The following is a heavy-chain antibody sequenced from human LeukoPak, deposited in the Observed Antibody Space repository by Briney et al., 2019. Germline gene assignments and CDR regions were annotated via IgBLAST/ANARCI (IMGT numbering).Heavy chain of an antibody. CDR2: VYPGDSDT. CDR3: TRLSEWELPDY. V-gene: IGHV5-51*01. CDR1: GYSFTSHW. J-gene: IGHJ4*02. D-gene: IGHD1-7*01. Sequence: GESLKISCKGSGYSFTSHWIDWLRQKPGKGLEWVGIVYPGDSDTRYSPSFQGQVTMSVDKSINTAYLQWNSLKASDSAMYYCTRLSEWELPDYWGQGTLVTVSS.